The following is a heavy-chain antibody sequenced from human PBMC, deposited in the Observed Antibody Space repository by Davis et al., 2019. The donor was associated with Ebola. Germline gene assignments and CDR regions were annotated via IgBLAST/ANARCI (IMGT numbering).Heavy chain of an antibody. D-gene: IGHD1/OR15-1a*01. CDR2: ISGSGDNT. CDR3: AKGGDGNYRNNFDF. V-gene: IGHV3-23*01. J-gene: IGHJ4*02. Sequence: LTCAASGFTFSDYYMSWIRQAPGQGLELVSGISGSGDNTYYADSGKGRFTISRDNSKNTVFLQMNSLRVEDSALYYCAKGGDGNYRNNFDFWGQGTLVSVSP. CDR1: GFTFSDYY.